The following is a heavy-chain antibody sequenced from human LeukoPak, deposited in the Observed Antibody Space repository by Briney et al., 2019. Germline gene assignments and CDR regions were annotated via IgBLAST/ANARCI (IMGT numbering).Heavy chain of an antibody. CDR1: GGSISSYY. Sequence: SETLSLTCTVSGGSISSYYWSWIRQPPGKGLEWIGYIYYSGSTYYNPSLKSRVTISVDTSKNQFSLKLSSVTAADTAVYYCARLSCGGDCLPDYWGQGTLVTVSS. D-gene: IGHD2-21*02. CDR3: ARLSCGGDCLPDY. V-gene: IGHV4-59*12. J-gene: IGHJ4*02. CDR2: IYYSGST.